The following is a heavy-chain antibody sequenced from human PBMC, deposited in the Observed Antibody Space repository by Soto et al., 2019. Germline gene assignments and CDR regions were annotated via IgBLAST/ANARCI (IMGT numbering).Heavy chain of an antibody. CDR2: INHSGST. CDR3: AREHCSGGSCSLYYYYYGMDV. J-gene: IGHJ6*02. Sequence: XETLALHCAVYGGSFSGYYWSWIRQPPGKGLDWIGEINHSGSTNYNPSLKSRVTISVDTSKNQFSLKLSSVTAADTAVYYCAREHCSGGSCSLYYYYYGMDVWGQGTTVTVSS. D-gene: IGHD2-15*01. V-gene: IGHV4-34*01. CDR1: GGSFSGYY.